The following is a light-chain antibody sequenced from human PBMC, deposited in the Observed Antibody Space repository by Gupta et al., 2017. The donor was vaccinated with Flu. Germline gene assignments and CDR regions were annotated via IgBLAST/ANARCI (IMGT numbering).Light chain of an antibody. V-gene: IGLV8-61*01. CDR1: PGSVCTSYY. J-gene: IGLJ1*01. CDR2: STN. CDR3: VPYTGTGIPVV. Sequence: QTVVSPQPAVAVSPGGTVTLTCGLSPGSVCTSYYPSCYRQTPGQPPRLLIYSTNIRSSGVPDRFSGSILGNTAALTITGAQADDEAVYYCVPYTGTGIPVVFGTGTKLTVL.